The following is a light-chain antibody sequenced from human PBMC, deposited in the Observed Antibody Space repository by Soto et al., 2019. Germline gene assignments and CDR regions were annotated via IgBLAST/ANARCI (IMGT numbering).Light chain of an antibody. CDR2: NTS. CDR1: QSISSH. CDR3: QQTYNIPLT. V-gene: IGKV1-39*01. J-gene: IGKJ4*01. Sequence: DIQMTQSPSSLSASVGDRVTITCRASQSISSHLNWYQQKPGKAPKLLMDNTSGLQNGVPSRFSGSGSGTDFTLTISSLQTEDFATYYCQQTYNIPLTFGGGTKWIS.